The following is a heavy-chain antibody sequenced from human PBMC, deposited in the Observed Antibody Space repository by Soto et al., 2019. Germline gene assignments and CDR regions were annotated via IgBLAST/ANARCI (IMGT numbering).Heavy chain of an antibody. CDR2: VYYGENT. V-gene: IGHV4-39*02. CDR3: PRPQFSGTYHDPFTI. D-gene: IGHD1-26*01. J-gene: IGHJ3*02. CDR1: GHSIPSSTYY. Sequence: SETLSLTCSVSGHSIPSSTYYWGWLRQPPGRGLEWIGSVYYGENTYYNPSLKSRVTISVDTSKNLFSLNLSSVTAADTAMYYCPRPQFSGTYHDPFTIWGPGTMVTVSS.